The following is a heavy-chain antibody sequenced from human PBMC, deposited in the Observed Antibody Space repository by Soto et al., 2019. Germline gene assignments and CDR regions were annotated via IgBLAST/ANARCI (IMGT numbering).Heavy chain of an antibody. J-gene: IGHJ4*02. CDR3: ATVVVSSTQHGSNPLDY. Sequence: ASVKVSCKVSGYTLTELSMHWVRQAPGKGLEWMGGFDPEDGETIYAQKFQGRVTMTEDTSTDTAYMELSSLRSEDTAVYYCATVVVSSTQHGSNPLDYWGQVTLVTTSS. CDR2: FDPEDGET. D-gene: IGHD2-2*01. V-gene: IGHV1-24*01. CDR1: GYTLTELS.